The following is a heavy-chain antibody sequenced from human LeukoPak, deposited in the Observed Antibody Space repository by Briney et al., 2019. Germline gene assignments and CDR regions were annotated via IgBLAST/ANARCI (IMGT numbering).Heavy chain of an antibody. CDR2: ISYDGSNK. V-gene: IGHV3-30-3*01. D-gene: IGHD3-22*01. CDR1: GFTFSSYA. J-gene: IGHJ4*02. Sequence: GGSLRLSCAASGFTFSSYAMHWVRQAPGKGLEWVAVISYDGSNKYYADSVKGRFTISRDNSKNTLYLQMNSLRAEDTAVYYCARDVEVLVSSRAFDYWGQGTLVTVSS. CDR3: ARDVEVLVSSRAFDY.